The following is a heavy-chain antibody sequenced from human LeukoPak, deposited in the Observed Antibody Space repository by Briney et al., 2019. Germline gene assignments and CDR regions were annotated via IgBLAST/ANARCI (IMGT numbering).Heavy chain of an antibody. J-gene: IGHJ6*02. D-gene: IGHD6-13*01. Sequence: SLRPSCSTPGFTFGYFSLPRVRQTPGKGLGWVSGISWNSGSIGYADSVKGRFTISRDNAKNSLYLQMNSLRAEDTALYYCAKGTAAAGPYGMDVWGQGTTVTVSS. CDR2: ISWNSGSI. CDR1: GFTFGYFS. CDR3: AKGTAAAGPYGMDV. V-gene: IGHV3-9*01.